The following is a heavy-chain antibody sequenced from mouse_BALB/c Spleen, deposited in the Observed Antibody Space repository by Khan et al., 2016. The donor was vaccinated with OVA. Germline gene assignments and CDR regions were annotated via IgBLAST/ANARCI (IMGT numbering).Heavy chain of an antibody. CDR2: ISYNGNT. J-gene: IGHJ2*01. CDR3: ARVYGGDFHY. CDR1: GYSITTDYA. D-gene: IGHD1-1*01. V-gene: IGHV3-2*02. Sequence: VQMKESGPGLVKPSQSLSLTCTVTGYSITTDYAWNWIRQFPGNKLEWMGYISYNGNTKYNPSLKSRISITRETSKNQFFLQLKSVTTEDTARYYCARVYGGDFHYWGQGTTLTVSS.